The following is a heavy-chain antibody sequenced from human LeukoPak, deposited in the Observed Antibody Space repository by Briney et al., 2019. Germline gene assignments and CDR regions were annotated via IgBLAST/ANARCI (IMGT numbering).Heavy chain of an antibody. CDR2: ISGSDAST. J-gene: IGHJ4*02. Sequence: TGGSLRLSCAASGFSFSIYAVSWVRQAPGKGLEWVSAISGSDASTYYADSVKGRFAISRDNSKNTLYLQMNSLRDEDTAVYYCAIPSPYSSGWYGGSDHWGQGTLVTVSS. V-gene: IGHV3-23*01. CDR3: AIPSPYSSGWYGGSDH. D-gene: IGHD6-19*01. CDR1: GFSFSIYA.